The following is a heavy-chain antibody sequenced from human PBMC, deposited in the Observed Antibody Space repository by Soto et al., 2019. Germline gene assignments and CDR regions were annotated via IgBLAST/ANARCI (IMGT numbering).Heavy chain of an antibody. CDR1: GDSIGTTHSY. J-gene: IGHJ4*02. CDR2: IHYSGST. Sequence: QVQLLESGPGLVKPSETLSLTCTVSGDSIGTTHSYWAWIRQSPGKGLEWIGNIHYSGSTYYMPSLRRRVTLSVDTSKNQFSLRLTSVTAEDTAVYYCARQEGNGNVWPLDYWGQGILVTVSS. D-gene: IGHD2-8*01. CDR3: ARQEGNGNVWPLDY. V-gene: IGHV4-39*01.